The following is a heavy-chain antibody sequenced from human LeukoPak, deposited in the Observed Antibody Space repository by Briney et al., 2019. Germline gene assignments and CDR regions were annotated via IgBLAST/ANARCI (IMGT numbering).Heavy chain of an antibody. J-gene: IGHJ4*02. V-gene: IGHV3-23*01. CDR2: ITNSGGDT. D-gene: IGHD5-12*01. CDR3: AKDSGYDDEFDY. CDR1: GFTFSTFA. Sequence: GGSLRLSCAASGFTFSTFAMSWVRQAPGRGLEWVSGITNSGGDTYYADSVKGRFTISRDASKNTLYLQMNSLRAEDTALYYCAKDSGYDDEFDYWGQGTLVTVSS.